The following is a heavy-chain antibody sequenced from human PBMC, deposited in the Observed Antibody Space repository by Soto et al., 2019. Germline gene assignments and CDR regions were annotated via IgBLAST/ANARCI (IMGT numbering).Heavy chain of an antibody. CDR2: MNPTSGNT. J-gene: IGHJ6*02. Sequence: QVQLVQSGAEVKKPGASVKVSCKASGYTFPSYDITWVRQATGQGLEWMGWMNPTSGNTGYAKKFQGRVTMTRNTSISTAYMELSSLRSEDTAVYYCARWPDGYYYYGMDVWGQGTTVTVSS. CDR3: ARWPDGYYYYGMDV. CDR1: GYTFPSYD. V-gene: IGHV1-8*01.